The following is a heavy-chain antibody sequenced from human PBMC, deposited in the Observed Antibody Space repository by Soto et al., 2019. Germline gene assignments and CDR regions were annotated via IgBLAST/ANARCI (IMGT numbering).Heavy chain of an antibody. Sequence: ASVKVSCKTSGYTFTSYDINWVRQATGQGLEWMGWMNPDSGNRGYAQKFQGRVTMTTDTSISTAYMELSGLRYDDTAVYYCARDLAKGGGSAGFDYWGQGTLVTVSS. D-gene: IGHD1-26*01. J-gene: IGHJ4*02. CDR3: ARDLAKGGGSAGFDY. CDR2: MNPDSGNR. CDR1: GYTFTSYD. V-gene: IGHV1-8*01.